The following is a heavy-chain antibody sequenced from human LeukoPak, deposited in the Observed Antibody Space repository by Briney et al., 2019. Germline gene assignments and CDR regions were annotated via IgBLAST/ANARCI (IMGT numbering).Heavy chain of an antibody. CDR2: IWYDGSNK. D-gene: IGHD3-3*01. CDR3: ARGAYDFWSGYPIDDDY. V-gene: IGHV3-33*01. CDR1: GFTFSSYG. J-gene: IGHJ4*02. Sequence: GGSLRLSCAASGFTFSSYGMHWVRQAPGKGLEWVAVIWYDGSNKYYADSVKGRFTISRDNSKNTLYLQMNSLRAEDTAVYYCARGAYDFWSGYPIDDDYWGQGTLVTVSS.